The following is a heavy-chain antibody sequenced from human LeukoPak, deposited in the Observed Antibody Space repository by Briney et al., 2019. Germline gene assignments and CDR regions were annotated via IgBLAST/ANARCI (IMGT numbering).Heavy chain of an antibody. Sequence: ASVKVSCKASGYTFTGYYMHWVRQAPGQGLEWMGWINPNSGGTNYAQKFQGWVTMTRDMSISTAYMELSRLRSDDTAVYYCARDRLAAGPEDYGMDVWGQGTTVTVSS. J-gene: IGHJ6*02. D-gene: IGHD6-13*01. CDR3: ARDRLAAGPEDYGMDV. CDR2: INPNSGGT. V-gene: IGHV1-2*04. CDR1: GYTFTGYY.